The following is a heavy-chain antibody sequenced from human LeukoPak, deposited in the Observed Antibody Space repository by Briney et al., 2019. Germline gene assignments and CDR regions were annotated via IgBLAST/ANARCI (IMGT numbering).Heavy chain of an antibody. D-gene: IGHD2-2*01. J-gene: IGHJ5*02. CDR2: IYHSGST. CDR1: GHSISSGYY. Sequence: SETLSLTCAVSGHSISSGYYWGWIRQPPGKGLEWIGSIYHSGSTYYNPSLKSRVTISVDTSKNQFSLKLSSVTAADTAVYYCARARYCSSTSCYAPYNWFDPWGQGTLVTVSS. V-gene: IGHV4-38-2*01. CDR3: ARARYCSSTSCYAPYNWFDP.